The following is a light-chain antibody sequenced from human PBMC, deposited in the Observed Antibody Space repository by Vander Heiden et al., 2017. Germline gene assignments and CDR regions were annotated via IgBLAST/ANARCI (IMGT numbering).Light chain of an antibody. J-gene: IGKJ4*01. CDR1: QSVSSY. Sequence: EIVLTKSPATLSLSPGERATLSCRASQSVSSYLAWYQQKPGQAPRLLIYDASNRATGIPARFSGSGSGTDFTLTISSLEPEDFAVYYCQQRSNWPPVLAFGGGTKVEIK. V-gene: IGKV3-11*01. CDR3: QQRSNWPPVLA. CDR2: DAS.